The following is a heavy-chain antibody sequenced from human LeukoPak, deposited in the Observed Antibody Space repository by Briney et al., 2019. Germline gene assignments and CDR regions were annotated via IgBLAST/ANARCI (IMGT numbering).Heavy chain of an antibody. J-gene: IGHJ4*02. V-gene: IGHV4-39*01. CDR1: GGSISSSSFY. CDR3: ARHSGPYTSSWFDY. CDR2: IYYSGST. Sequence: SETLSLTCTVSGGSISSSSFYWGWIRQPPGKGLEWIGSIYYSGSTYYNPSLKSRVTISVDTSKNQFSLKLSSVTATDAAVYYCARHSGPYTSSWFDYWGQGTLVTVSS. D-gene: IGHD6-13*01.